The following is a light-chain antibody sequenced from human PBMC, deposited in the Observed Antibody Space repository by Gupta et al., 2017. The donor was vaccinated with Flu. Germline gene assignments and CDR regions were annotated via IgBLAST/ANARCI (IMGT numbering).Light chain of an antibody. Sequence: QSALSQPPSASGSPGESGTISCTGTSSDISTYNRVHWYQQPPGPAPKLMIYEVSNRPSGVPDRFSASKSGNTASLTISGPQGEDEADYYCSSYTSSYTYVFGTGTKVTVL. CDR1: SSDISTYNR. CDR3: SSYTSSYTYV. CDR2: EVS. J-gene: IGLJ1*01. V-gene: IGLV2-18*02.